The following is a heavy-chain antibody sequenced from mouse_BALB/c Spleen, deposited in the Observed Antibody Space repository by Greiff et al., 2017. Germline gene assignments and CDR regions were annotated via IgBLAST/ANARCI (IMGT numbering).Heavy chain of an antibody. V-gene: IGHV3-6*02. CDR1: GYSITSGYY. CDR3: ARGGNYVGYAMDY. CDR2: ISYDGSN. D-gene: IGHD2-1*01. Sequence: VQLKESGPGLVKPSQSLSLTCSVTGYSITSGYYWNWIRQFPGNKLEWMGYISYDGSNNYNPSLKNRISITRDTSKNQFFLKLNSVTTEDTATYYCARGGNYVGYAMDYWGQGTSVTVSS. J-gene: IGHJ4*01.